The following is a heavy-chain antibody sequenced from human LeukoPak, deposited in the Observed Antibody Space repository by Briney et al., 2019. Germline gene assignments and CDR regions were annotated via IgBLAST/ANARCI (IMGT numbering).Heavy chain of an antibody. D-gene: IGHD2-21*01. Sequence: SQTLSLTCAVSGGSISSGGYSWSWIRQPPGKGLEWIGYIYHSGSTYYNPSLKSRVTISVDRSMNQFSLKLSSVTAADTAVYYCARGRFLGMDVWGQGTTVTVSS. V-gene: IGHV4-30-2*01. CDR3: ARGRFLGMDV. CDR1: GGSISSGGYS. J-gene: IGHJ6*02. CDR2: IYHSGST.